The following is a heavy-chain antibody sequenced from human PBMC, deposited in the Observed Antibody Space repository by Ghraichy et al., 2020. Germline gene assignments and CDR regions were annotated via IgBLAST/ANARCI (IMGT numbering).Heavy chain of an antibody. CDR2: MNPNSGNT. D-gene: IGHD6-13*01. Sequence: ASVKVSCKASGYTFTSYDINWVRQATGQGLEWMGWMNPNSGNTGYAQKFQGRVTITRNTSISTAYMELSSLRSEDTAVYYCARGLRVKGIEAAKLYGMDVWGQGTTVTVSS. CDR3: ARGLRVKGIEAAKLYGMDV. J-gene: IGHJ6*02. CDR1: GYTFTSYD. V-gene: IGHV1-8*01.